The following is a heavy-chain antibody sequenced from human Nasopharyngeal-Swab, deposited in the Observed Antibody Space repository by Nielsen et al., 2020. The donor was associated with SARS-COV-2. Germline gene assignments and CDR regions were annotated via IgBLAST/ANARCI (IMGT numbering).Heavy chain of an antibody. V-gene: IGHV1-3*01. D-gene: IGHD1-14*01. CDR1: GYTFTSYV. Sequence: ASVKVSCKASGYTFTSYVIHWPRQAPGQRLEWMGWINAGNGYRKYSQKFQGRVTITRDTSARTAYLELSSLRSEDTAVYYCTRELLRITGFDCWGQGTLVTVSS. J-gene: IGHJ4*02. CDR2: INAGNGYR. CDR3: TRELLRITGFDC.